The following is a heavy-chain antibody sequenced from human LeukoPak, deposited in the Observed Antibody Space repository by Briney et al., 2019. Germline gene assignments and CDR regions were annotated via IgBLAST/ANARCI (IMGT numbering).Heavy chain of an antibody. CDR3: AREGASSSFGY. Sequence: GGSLRLFCVVSGFTVNSNYMSWVRQAPGKGLEWVSVLYSGGNTYHADSVKGRFTISRDNSKNTLNLQMNSLRAEDTAVYYCAREGASSSFGYWGQGTLVTVSS. J-gene: IGHJ4*02. D-gene: IGHD6-13*01. V-gene: IGHV3-53*01. CDR1: GFTVNSNY. CDR2: LYSGGNT.